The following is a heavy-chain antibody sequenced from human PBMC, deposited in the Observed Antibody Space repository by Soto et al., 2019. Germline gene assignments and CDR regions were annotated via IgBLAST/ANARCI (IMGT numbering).Heavy chain of an antibody. Sequence: SETLSLTCTVSGGSISNYYWTWVRQPPGKGLEWIGYVYYSGSTNYNPSLESRVTISIDASRNQFSLKMKSVTAADTAVYYCVRDYLLTGFDPWGQGALVTVSS. CDR1: GGSISNYY. J-gene: IGHJ5*02. V-gene: IGHV4-59*01. CDR2: VYYSGST. D-gene: IGHD3-9*01. CDR3: VRDYLLTGFDP.